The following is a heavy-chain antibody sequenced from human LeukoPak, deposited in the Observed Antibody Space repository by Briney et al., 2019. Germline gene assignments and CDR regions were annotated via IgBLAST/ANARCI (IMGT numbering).Heavy chain of an antibody. CDR2: ISSNGGST. CDR1: GFTFSSYA. D-gene: IGHD2-2*01. Sequence: GGSLRLSCAASGFTFSSYAMHWVRQAPGKGLEYVSAISSNGGSTYYANSVKGRFTISRDNAKNSLYLQMNNLRAEDTAVYYCARDLLKEFCSGTSCYASPDYWGQGTLVTVSS. CDR3: ARDLLKEFCSGTSCYASPDY. V-gene: IGHV3-64*01. J-gene: IGHJ4*02.